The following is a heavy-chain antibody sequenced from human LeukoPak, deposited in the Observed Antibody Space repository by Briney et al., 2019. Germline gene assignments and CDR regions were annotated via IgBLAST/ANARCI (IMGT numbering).Heavy chain of an antibody. CDR1: GGSINSSSYY. CDR2: IYYSGST. Sequence: SETLSLTCTVSGGSINSSSYYWGWIRQPPGKGLEWIGSIYYSGSTYYNPSLKSRVTISVDSSKNQFSLKLSSVTAADTAVYYCARGPRRAYYCGSGTTKDGSWFDPWGQGTLVTVSS. V-gene: IGHV4-39*07. J-gene: IGHJ5*02. CDR3: ARGPRRAYYCGSGTTKDGSWFDP. D-gene: IGHD3-10*01.